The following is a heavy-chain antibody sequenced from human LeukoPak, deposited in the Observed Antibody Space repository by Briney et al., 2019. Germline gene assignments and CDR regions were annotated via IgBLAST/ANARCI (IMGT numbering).Heavy chain of an antibody. Sequence: SETLSLTCTVSGGSISSGSYYWSWIRQPAGKGLEWIRRIYTSGSTIYNPSLKSRVTISLDTSKNQFSLKLSSVTAADTAVYYCARDSSLSGWFDPWGQGTLVTLSS. D-gene: IGHD3-10*01. CDR1: GGSISSGSYY. CDR2: IYTSGST. J-gene: IGHJ5*02. CDR3: ARDSSLSGWFDP. V-gene: IGHV4-61*02.